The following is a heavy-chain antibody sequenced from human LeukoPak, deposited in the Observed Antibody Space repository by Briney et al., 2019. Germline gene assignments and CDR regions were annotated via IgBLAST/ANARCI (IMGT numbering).Heavy chain of an antibody. CDR3: ARDSSLDAFDV. J-gene: IGHJ3*01. Sequence: SETLSLTCTVSGGSINSGDYYWNWIRQPAEKGLEWIGRIYSSGSTNYNPSLKSRVTISRDTSKNQFSLKLNSVTAADTALYYCARDSSLDAFDVWGQGTMVTVSS. V-gene: IGHV4-61*02. CDR1: GGSINSGDYY. CDR2: IYSSGST.